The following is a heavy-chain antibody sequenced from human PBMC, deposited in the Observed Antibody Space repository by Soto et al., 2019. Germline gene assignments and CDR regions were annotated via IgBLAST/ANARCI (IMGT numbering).Heavy chain of an antibody. D-gene: IGHD6-13*01. CDR2: ISSSSNTI. CDR1: GFTFSTYS. Sequence: EVQLVESGGGLVQPGGSLRLSCAASGFTFSTYSMNWVRQAPGKGLEWISYISSSSNTIYYADSVKGRFTISRDNAQNSLYLQMNSLSAEDTAVYYCALRAGPLGGQGTLVTVSP. CDR3: ALRAGPL. J-gene: IGHJ4*02. V-gene: IGHV3-48*01.